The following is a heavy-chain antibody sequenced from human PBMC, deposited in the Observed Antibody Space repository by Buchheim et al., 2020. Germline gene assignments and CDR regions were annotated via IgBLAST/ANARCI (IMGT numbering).Heavy chain of an antibody. CDR2: INHSGST. Sequence: QVQLQQWGAGLLKPSETLSLTCAVYGGSFSGYYWSWIRQPPGKGLEWIGEINHSGSTNYNPSLKSRVTISVDTSKNQFSLKLSSVTAADTAVYYCARPSRSGDYYDSSGYFDYWGQGTL. V-gene: IGHV4-34*01. CDR1: GGSFSGYY. D-gene: IGHD3-22*01. CDR3: ARPSRSGDYYDSSGYFDY. J-gene: IGHJ4*02.